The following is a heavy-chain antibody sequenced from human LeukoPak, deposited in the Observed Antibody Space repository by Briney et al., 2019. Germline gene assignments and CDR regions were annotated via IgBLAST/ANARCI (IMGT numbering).Heavy chain of an antibody. CDR3: ARDFRYHDSSGYYSFDS. V-gene: IGHV3-48*02. Sequence: SGGSLRLSCAASGFTFTTYGMNWLRQAPGKGLEWVSYLSGRSNSIYYAESVKGRFTISRDNAKNSLYLQMNSLRDEDTAVYYCARDFRYHDSSGYYSFDSWGQGSLVTVSS. J-gene: IGHJ4*02. D-gene: IGHD3-22*01. CDR2: LSGRSNSI. CDR1: GFTFTTYG.